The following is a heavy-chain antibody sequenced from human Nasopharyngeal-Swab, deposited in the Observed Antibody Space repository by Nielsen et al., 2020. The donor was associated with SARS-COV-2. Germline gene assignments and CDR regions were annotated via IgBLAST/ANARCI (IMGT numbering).Heavy chain of an antibody. CDR3: ARDGGGSYYDSEYFQH. V-gene: IGHV1-69*06. D-gene: IGHD1-26*01. CDR2: IIPIFGTA. J-gene: IGHJ1*01. Sequence: WVRQASGQGLEWMGGIIPIFGTANYAQKFQGRVTITADKSTSTVYMELSSLRSEDTAVYYCARDGGGSYYDSEYFQHWGQGTLVTVSS.